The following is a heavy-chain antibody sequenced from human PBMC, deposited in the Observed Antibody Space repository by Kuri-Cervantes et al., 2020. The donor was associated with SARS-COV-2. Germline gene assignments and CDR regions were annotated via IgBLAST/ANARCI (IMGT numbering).Heavy chain of an antibody. D-gene: IGHD2-21*01. J-gene: IGHJ4*02. CDR2: ISYDGSKK. V-gene: IGHV3-30*03. CDR3: ARDRVGVHDS. CDR1: GFTFSSYG. Sequence: GESLKISCAASGFTFSSYGMHWVRQAPGKGLEWVAVISYDGSKKDYTASGKGRFTISIDNSQNTLYLQMKSLGTEDTALYYCARDRVGVHDSWGQGTLVTVSS.